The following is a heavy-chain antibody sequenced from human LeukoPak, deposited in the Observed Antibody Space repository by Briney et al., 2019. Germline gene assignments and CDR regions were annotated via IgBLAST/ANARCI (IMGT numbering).Heavy chain of an antibody. Sequence: AGGSLRLSCAASGFTFSSYAMSWVRQAPGKGLEWVSAISGSGGSTYYADSVKGRFTISRDNSKNTLYLQMNSLRAEDTAVYYCAKESTTGTNYYYYGMDGGGQGTTVTVS. D-gene: IGHD1-1*01. V-gene: IGHV3-23*01. J-gene: IGHJ6*02. CDR3: AKESTTGTNYYYYGMDG. CDR2: ISGSGGST. CDR1: GFTFSSYA.